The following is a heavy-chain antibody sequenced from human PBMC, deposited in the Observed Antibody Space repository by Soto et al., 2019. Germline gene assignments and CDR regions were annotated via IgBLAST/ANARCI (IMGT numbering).Heavy chain of an antibody. Sequence: GGSLRLSCAASGFTFSSYGMHWVRQAPGKGLEWVAVIWYDGSNKYYADSVKGRFTISRDNSKNTLYLQMNSLRAEDTAVYYCARGPYYDILTGLTPFDYWGQGTLVTVSS. D-gene: IGHD3-9*01. V-gene: IGHV3-33*01. CDR2: IWYDGSNK. J-gene: IGHJ4*02. CDR3: ARGPYYDILTGLTPFDY. CDR1: GFTFSSYG.